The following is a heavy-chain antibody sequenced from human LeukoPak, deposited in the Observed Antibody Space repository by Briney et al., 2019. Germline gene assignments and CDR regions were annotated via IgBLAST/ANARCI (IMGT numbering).Heavy chain of an antibody. J-gene: IGHJ3*02. CDR3: AKTIFGVTHGFDI. CDR2: ISGSSSYI. V-gene: IGHV3-21*04. CDR1: GFTFSSYA. D-gene: IGHD3-3*01. Sequence: GGSLRLSCATSGFTFSSYAMNWVRQAPGKGLQWVSSISGSSSYIHYADSVKGRFTISRDNSKNTVHLQMNSLRAEDTAVYYCAKTIFGVTHGFDIWGQGTVVTVSS.